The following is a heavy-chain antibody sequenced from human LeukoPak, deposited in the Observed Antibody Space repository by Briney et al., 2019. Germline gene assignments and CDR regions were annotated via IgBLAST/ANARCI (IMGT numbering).Heavy chain of an antibody. D-gene: IGHD5-12*01. J-gene: IGHJ4*02. CDR1: GFTFSSYW. CDR3: ARARPSMWIDY. Sequence: GGSQRLSCAASGFTFSSYWMSWVRQAPGKGLEWVANIKQDGSEKDYVDSVKGRFTISRDSSKNTLYLQMNSLRPEDTAVYYCARARPSMWIDYWGQGTLVTVSS. V-gene: IGHV3-7*01. CDR2: IKQDGSEK.